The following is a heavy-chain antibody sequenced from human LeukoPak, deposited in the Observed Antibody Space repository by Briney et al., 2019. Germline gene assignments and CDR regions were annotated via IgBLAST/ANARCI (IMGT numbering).Heavy chain of an antibody. Sequence: VKPSATLSLTCPVSGVSISSYYWSWIRPPPGKGLEWIGYIYYSGSTNYNPSLKSRVTISVDTSKNQFSLKLSSVTAADTAVYYCARVPPYYYDSSGYLTPTFDYWGQGTLVTVSS. CDR3: ARVPPYYYDSSGYLTPTFDY. V-gene: IGHV4-59*01. J-gene: IGHJ4*02. D-gene: IGHD3-22*01. CDR1: GVSISSYY. CDR2: IYYSGST.